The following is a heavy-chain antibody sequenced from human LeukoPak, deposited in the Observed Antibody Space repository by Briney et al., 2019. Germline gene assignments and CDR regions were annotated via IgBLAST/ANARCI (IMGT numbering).Heavy chain of an antibody. CDR2: ISNNGGYT. CDR3: ASNGEIAARVTLDY. J-gene: IGHJ4*02. CDR1: GFTFSSYA. Sequence: PGGSLRLSCSASGFTFSSYAMHWVRQAPGKGLEFVSAISNNGGYTYYADSVKGRFTISRDNSKNTLYLQMNSLRAEDTAVYYCASNGEIAARVTLDYWGQGTLVTVSS. V-gene: IGHV3-64*04. D-gene: IGHD6-13*01.